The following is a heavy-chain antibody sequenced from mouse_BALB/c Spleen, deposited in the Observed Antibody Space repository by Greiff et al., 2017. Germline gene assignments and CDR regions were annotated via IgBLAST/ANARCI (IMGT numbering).Heavy chain of an antibody. V-gene: IGHV1-26*01. CDR2: INPNNGGT. Sequence: VQLQQSGPELVKPGASVKISCKTSGYTFTEYSMHWVKQSHGKSLEWIGGINPNNGGTSYTQKFKGKATLTVDKSYSPDYMELRSLTSEDSAVYYCARVDGDSEGGFDYWGQGTMVTVSA. CDR3: ARVDGDSEGGFDY. J-gene: IGHJ3*01. D-gene: IGHD2-13*01. CDR1: GYTFTEYS.